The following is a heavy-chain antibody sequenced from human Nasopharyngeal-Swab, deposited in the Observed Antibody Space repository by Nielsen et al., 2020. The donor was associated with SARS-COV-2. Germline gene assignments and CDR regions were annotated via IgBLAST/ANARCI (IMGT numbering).Heavy chain of an antibody. D-gene: IGHD6-19*01. CDR1: GFTFSSYS. J-gene: IGHJ4*02. CDR3: ARGGWGFDY. CDR2: ISSSSSYI. V-gene: IGHV3-21*01. Sequence: GESLKISCAASGFTFSSYSMNWVRQAPGKGLEWVSSISSSSSYIYYADSVKGRFTISRDNAKNSLYLQMNSLRAEDTSVYYCARGGWGFDYWGQGTLVTVSS.